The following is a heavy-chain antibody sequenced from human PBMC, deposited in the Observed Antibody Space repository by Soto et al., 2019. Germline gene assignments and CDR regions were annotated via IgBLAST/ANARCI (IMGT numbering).Heavy chain of an antibody. CDR1: GDSISSRSHS. J-gene: IGHJ5*01. V-gene: IGHV4-31*11. CDR3: AREGCHSGGMPPSSLDS. CDR2: IFYTGAT. Sequence: PWETLSLTCAVSGDSISSRSHSWNWIRRVPGKGLEFIGYIFYTGATYYNPSLRGRISMSVDTSNNQFSLTLRSVTAADTAIYYCAREGCHSGGMPPSSLDSCGQGTLVTVSS. D-gene: IGHD3-10*01.